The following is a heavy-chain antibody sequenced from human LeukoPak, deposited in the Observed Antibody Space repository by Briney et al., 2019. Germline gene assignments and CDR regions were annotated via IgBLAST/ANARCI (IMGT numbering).Heavy chain of an antibody. CDR1: GYTFTSYD. Sequence: ASVKVSCKASGYTFTSYDINWVRQATGQGLEWMGWMNPNSGNTGYAQKFQGRVTITADESTSTAYMELSSLRSEDTAVYYCARDGLQAAFDIWGQGTMVTVSS. CDR3: ARDGLQAAFDI. CDR2: MNPNSGNT. V-gene: IGHV1-8*01. D-gene: IGHD3-10*01. J-gene: IGHJ3*02.